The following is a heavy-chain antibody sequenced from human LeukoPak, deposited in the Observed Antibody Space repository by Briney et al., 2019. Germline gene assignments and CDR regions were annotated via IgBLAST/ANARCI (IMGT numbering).Heavy chain of an antibody. CDR1: GFTVSSNY. V-gene: IGHV3-53*01. Sequence: GGSLRLSCAASGFTVSSNYMSWVRQAPGKGLEWVSVIYSGGSTYYADSVKGRFTITRDNSKNTLYPQMNSLRAEDTAVYYCARVGGGVGVRGVIGPYFDYWGQGTLVTVSS. CDR3: ARVGGGVGVRGVIGPYFDY. D-gene: IGHD3-10*01. CDR2: IYSGGST. J-gene: IGHJ4*02.